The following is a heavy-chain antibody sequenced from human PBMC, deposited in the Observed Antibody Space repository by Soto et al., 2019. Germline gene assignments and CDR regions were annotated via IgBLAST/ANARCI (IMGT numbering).Heavy chain of an antibody. J-gene: IGHJ6*02. CDR2: IYYSGST. CDR3: ARVQRDSGSYYYYYGMDV. V-gene: IGHV4-31*03. D-gene: IGHD1-26*01. CDR1: GGSISSGGYY. Sequence: PSETLSLTCTVSGGSISSGGYYWSWIRQHPGKGLEWIGYIYYSGSTYYNPSLKSRVTISVGTSKNQFSLKLSSVTAADTAVYYCARVQRDSGSYYYYYGMDVWGQGTTVTVSS.